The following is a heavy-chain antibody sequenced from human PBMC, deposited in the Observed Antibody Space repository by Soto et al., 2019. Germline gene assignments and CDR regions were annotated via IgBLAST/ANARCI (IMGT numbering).Heavy chain of an antibody. CDR2: VSGSGSDT. CDR3: ARVPAAGYLYYGMDV. CDR1: GFTFNDYY. V-gene: IGHV3-11*06. D-gene: IGHD2-2*01. Sequence: SCAASGFTFNDYYMNWIRQAPGKGLEWVSYVSGSGSDTNYADSVRGRFTISRNNAKNSLFLQMNSLRADDTAVYYCARVPAAGYLYYGMDVWGQGTTVTVSS. J-gene: IGHJ6*02.